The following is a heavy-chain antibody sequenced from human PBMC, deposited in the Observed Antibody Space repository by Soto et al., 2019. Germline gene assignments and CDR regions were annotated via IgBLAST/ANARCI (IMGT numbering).Heavy chain of an antibody. CDR3: AARNIVAPY. Sequence: EVQLVESGGGLVQPGEPLRLSCEASGSTVSSNYMSWVGQAPGKGLEWVSLIYSGGTTDYADSVKGRFTISRDNSKNTLYLQMNSLRAEDTAVYYCAARNIVAPYWGQGTLVTVSS. V-gene: IGHV3-66*01. CDR1: GSTVSSNY. D-gene: IGHD5-12*01. J-gene: IGHJ4*02. CDR2: IYSGGTT.